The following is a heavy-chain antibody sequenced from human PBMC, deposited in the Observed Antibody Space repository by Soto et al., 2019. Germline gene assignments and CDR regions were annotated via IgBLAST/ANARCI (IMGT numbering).Heavy chain of an antibody. D-gene: IGHD2-2*01. V-gene: IGHV3-53*01. CDR2: IYTAGGT. CDR3: ARALPVAKGGFDP. CDR1: GFTVSNTY. J-gene: IGHJ5*02. Sequence: GGSLRLSCAASGFTVSNTYMTWVRQPPGKGLECVSVIYTAGGTNYADSVKGRYIISRDNSKNTLYLQMNSLRAEDTAVYYCARALPVAKGGFDPWGQGTLVTVSS.